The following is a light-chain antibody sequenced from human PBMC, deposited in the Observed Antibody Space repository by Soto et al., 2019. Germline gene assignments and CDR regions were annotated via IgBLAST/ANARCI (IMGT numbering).Light chain of an antibody. J-gene: IGKJ5*01. CDR3: QQRSNWPIT. V-gene: IGKV3-11*01. Sequence: EFVLTQSPATLSLSPGERATLSCRASQSVSSYLAWYQQKPGQAPRLLIYDASNRATGIPARFSGSGSGTDFTLTISSLDPEDFAVYYCQQRSNWPITSGQGTRLEIK. CDR1: QSVSSY. CDR2: DAS.